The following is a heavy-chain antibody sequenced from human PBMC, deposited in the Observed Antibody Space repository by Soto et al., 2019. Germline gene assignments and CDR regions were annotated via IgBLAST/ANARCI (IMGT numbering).Heavy chain of an antibody. CDR2: ISKSDYT. V-gene: IGHV3-21*01. D-gene: IGHD2-8*02. J-gene: IGHJ4*02. CDR3: ARIFTATGGHFDY. CDR1: GFAFNNYG. Sequence: GGSLRLSCTVSGFAFNNYGISWVRQAPGKGLEWVSSISKSDYTYYSDSVKGRFTISRDNAKNSVSLQMNTLRVEDTAVYYCARIFTATGGHFDYWGQGTLVTVSS.